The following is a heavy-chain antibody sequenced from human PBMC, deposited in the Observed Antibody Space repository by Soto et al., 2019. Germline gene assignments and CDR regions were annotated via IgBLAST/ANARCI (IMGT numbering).Heavy chain of an antibody. CDR1: GFTFSSYA. CDR2: ISGSGGST. V-gene: IGHV3-23*01. CDR3: ATPGTTVTFWSFDL. Sequence: EVQLLESGGGLVQPGGSLRLSCAASGFTFSSYAMSWVRQAPGKGLEWVSAISGSGGSTYYADSVKGRFTISRDKSKNTRYLQMNSLRAEDTEVYYCATPGTTVTFWSFDLWGRGTLVTVSS. D-gene: IGHD4-17*01. J-gene: IGHJ2*01.